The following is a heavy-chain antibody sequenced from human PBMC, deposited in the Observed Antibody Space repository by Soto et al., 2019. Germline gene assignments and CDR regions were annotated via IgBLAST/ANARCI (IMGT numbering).Heavy chain of an antibody. J-gene: IGHJ3*01. V-gene: IGHV3-30-3*01. Sequence: QVQLVESGGGVVQPGRSLRLSCAASGFTFSNYAMHWVRQAPGKGLEWVANILNDGTNKNYADSVKGRFTISRDNSQNSVYLRMNTLRLEDTAVYYCTGGWDGYDWGAAVDLWGQGTLVRVSS. CDR3: TGGWDGYDWGAAVDL. CDR1: GFTFSNYA. D-gene: IGHD3-10*02. CDR2: ILNDGTNK.